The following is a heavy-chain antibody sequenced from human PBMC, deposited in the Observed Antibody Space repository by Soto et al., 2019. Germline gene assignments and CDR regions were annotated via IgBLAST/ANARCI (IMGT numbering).Heavy chain of an antibody. J-gene: IGHJ4*02. CDR1: GFTFSDHY. V-gene: IGHV3-72*01. CDR3: TKGYCSGGSCYSGDF. Sequence: EVQLVESGGGLVQPGGSLRLSCAASGFTFSDHYMDWVRQAPGKGLEWVGRTRNKANSYTTEYAASVKGRFTISRDDSKNSLHLQMNSLKTDDTGVYYCTKGYCSGGSCYSGDFWGQGTLVTVSS. D-gene: IGHD2-15*01. CDR2: TRNKANSYTT.